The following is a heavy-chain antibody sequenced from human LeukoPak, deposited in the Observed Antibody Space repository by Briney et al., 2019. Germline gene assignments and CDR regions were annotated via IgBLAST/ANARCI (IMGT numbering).Heavy chain of an antibody. CDR1: GFTFDDYA. CDR2: ISSSGSTI. Sequence: GGSLRLSCAASGFTFDDYAMHWVRQAPGKGLEWVSYISSSGSTIYYADSVKGRFTISRDNAKNSLYLQMNSLRAEDTAVYYCARELTYYYGSGSHPWWGQGTLVTVSS. D-gene: IGHD3-10*01. V-gene: IGHV3-11*01. J-gene: IGHJ4*02. CDR3: ARELTYYYGSGSHPW.